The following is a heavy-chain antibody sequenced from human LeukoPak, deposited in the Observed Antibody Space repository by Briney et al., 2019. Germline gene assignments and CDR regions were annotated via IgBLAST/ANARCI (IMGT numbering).Heavy chain of an antibody. CDR3: ARGPGAFDD. J-gene: IGHJ4*02. CDR2: IYYSGST. CDR1: GGSISGSY. Sequence: PSETLSLTCTVSGGSISGSYWSWIRQPPGKGLEWIGYIYYSGSTNYNPSLKSRVTISVDTSKNPFSLKLNSVTAADTAVYNCARGPGAFDDWGQGTLVTVSS. D-gene: IGHD2-2*01. V-gene: IGHV4-59*01.